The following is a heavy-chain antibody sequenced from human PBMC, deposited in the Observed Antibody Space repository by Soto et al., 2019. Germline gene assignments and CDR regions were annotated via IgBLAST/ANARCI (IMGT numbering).Heavy chain of an antibody. V-gene: IGHV4-31*03. CDR1: GASLSSGGYY. Sequence: SETLFLTCTVSGASLSSGGYYRSWIRQHPGKGLEWIGYIYSSGTTYYNPSLKSRVTILVDTPKKQFSVKLTSVTAADTAVYFCAGQWLAGYGAFDPWRQGTLVPVSS. D-gene: IGHD6-19*01. CDR3: AGQWLAGYGAFDP. CDR2: IYSSGTT. J-gene: IGHJ5*02.